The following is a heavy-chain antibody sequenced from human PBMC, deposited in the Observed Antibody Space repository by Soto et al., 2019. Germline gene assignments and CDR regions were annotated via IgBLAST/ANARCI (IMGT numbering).Heavy chain of an antibody. V-gene: IGHV4-34*01. CDR2: INHSGST. D-gene: IGHD2-21*01. CDR3: ARDGIVGSTAFDI. CDR1: GGSFSGYY. J-gene: IGHJ3*02. Sequence: PSETLSLTXTVYGGSFSGYYWNWIRQPPGKGLEWIGEINHSGSTNYNPSLKSRVTIPLDTSKNQFSLKLSSVTAADTSVYYCARDGIVGSTAFDIWGQGTMVTVSS.